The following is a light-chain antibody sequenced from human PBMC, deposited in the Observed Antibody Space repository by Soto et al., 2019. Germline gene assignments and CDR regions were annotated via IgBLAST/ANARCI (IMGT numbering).Light chain of an antibody. V-gene: IGKV3-11*01. CDR1: QSVSNY. CDR3: QQYGSSGT. CDR2: DAS. J-gene: IGKJ1*01. Sequence: EIVLTQSPATLSLSPWGRATLSCRASQSVSNYLAWYQQKPGQAPRLLIYDASNRATDIPARFSGSGSGTDFTLTISRLEPEDFAVYYCQQYGSSGTFGQGTKVDIK.